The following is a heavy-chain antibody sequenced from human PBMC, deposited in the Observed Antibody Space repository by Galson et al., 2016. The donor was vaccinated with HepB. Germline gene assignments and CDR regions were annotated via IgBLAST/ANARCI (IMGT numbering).Heavy chain of an antibody. CDR1: GFSFTSAW. CDR3: VTGPFDY. J-gene: IGHJ4*02. V-gene: IGHV3-15*01. Sequence: SLRLSCAASGFSFTSAWMNWVRQAPGKGLEWVARIKSNSDGGTRDYAAPVRARFVISRDDSNNTLYLEMHGLTAEDTAVYYCVTGPFDYWGQGSLVVVS. CDR2: IKSNSDGGTR.